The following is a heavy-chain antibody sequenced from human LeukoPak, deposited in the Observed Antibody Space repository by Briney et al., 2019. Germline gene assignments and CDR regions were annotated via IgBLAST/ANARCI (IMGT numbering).Heavy chain of an antibody. J-gene: IGHJ6*04. CDR1: GFTFSSYW. CDR3: ARVGVVPAAISPYYYGMDV. Sequence: PGGSLRLSCAASGFTFSSYWMHWVRQAPGKGLVWVSRINSDGSSTSYADSVKGRFTISRDSAKNTLYLQMNSLRAEDTAVYYCARVGVVPAAISPYYYGMDVWGKGTTVTVSS. D-gene: IGHD2-2*01. CDR2: INSDGSST. V-gene: IGHV3-74*01.